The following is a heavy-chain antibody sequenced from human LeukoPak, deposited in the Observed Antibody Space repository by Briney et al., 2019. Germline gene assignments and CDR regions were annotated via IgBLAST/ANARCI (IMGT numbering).Heavy chain of an antibody. CDR2: IYYSGST. CDR1: GGSISSGGYY. J-gene: IGHJ5*02. CDR3: ARGPPPLWFGELGGNWFDP. Sequence: SETLSLTCTVSGGSISSGGYYWSWIRQHPGKGLEWIGYIYYSGSTYYNPSLKSRVTISVDTSKNQFSLKLSSVTAADTAVYYCARGPPPLWFGELGGNWFDPWGQGTLVTVPS. D-gene: IGHD3-10*01. V-gene: IGHV4-31*03.